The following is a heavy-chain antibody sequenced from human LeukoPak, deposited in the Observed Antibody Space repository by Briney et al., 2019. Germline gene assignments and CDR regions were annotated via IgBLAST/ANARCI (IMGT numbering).Heavy chain of an antibody. J-gene: IGHJ6*02. D-gene: IGHD3-9*01. Sequence: GASVKVSCKASGYTFTSYDINWVRQATGQGLEWMGWMNPNSGNTGYAQKFQGRVTMTRNTSMSTAYMELSSLRSEDTAVYYCARGPSLRLRYFDWPTSLYYYYGMDVWGQGTTVTVSS. CDR1: GYTFTSYD. CDR2: MNPNSGNT. CDR3: ARGPSLRLRYFDWPTSLYYYYGMDV. V-gene: IGHV1-8*01.